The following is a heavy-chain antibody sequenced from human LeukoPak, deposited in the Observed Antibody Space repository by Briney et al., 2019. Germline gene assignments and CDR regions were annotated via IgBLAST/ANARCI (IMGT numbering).Heavy chain of an antibody. V-gene: IGHV1-2*06. D-gene: IGHD2-2*01. J-gene: IGHJ4*02. Sequence: ASVKVSCKASGYTFTGYYMHWLRQAPGQGLEWMGRINPNSGGTNYAQKFQGRVTMTRDTSISTAYMELSRLRSDDTAVYYCATLGYCSSTSCYGPFDYWGQGTLVTVSS. CDR3: ATLGYCSSTSCYGPFDY. CDR1: GYTFTGYY. CDR2: INPNSGGT.